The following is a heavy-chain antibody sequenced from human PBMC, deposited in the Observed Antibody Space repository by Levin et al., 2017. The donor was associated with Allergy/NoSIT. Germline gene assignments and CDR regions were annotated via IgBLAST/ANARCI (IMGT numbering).Heavy chain of an antibody. D-gene: IGHD3-3*01. V-gene: IGHV1-8*01. Sequence: GESLKISCKASGYTFTSYDINWVRQATGQGLEWMGWMNPNSGNTGYAQKFQGRVTMTRNTSISTAYMELSSLRSEDTAVYYCARPQDFFRYYGMDVWGQGTTVTVSS. J-gene: IGHJ6*02. CDR1: GYTFTSYD. CDR2: MNPNSGNT. CDR3: ARPQDFFRYYGMDV.